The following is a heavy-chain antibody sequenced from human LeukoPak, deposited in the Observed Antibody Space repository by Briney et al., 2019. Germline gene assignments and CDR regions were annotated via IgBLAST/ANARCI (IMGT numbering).Heavy chain of an antibody. CDR1: GGTFSSYA. CDR2: IIPIFGTA. J-gene: IGHJ5*02. Sequence: SVKVSCKASGGTFSSYAISWVRQAPGQGLEWMGGIIPIFGTANYAQKFQGRVTITADESTSTAYMDLSSLRSDDTAVYYCARASYDILTGYYGWFDPWGQGTLVTVSS. D-gene: IGHD3-9*01. V-gene: IGHV1-69*13. CDR3: ARASYDILTGYYGWFDP.